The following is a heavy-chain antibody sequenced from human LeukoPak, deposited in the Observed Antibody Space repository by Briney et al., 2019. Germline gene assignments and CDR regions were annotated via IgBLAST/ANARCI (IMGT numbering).Heavy chain of an antibody. Sequence: PGGSLRLSCGASGFSFSSYAMDWVRQAPGKGLEWVAGISDSGGSTNYADSVKGRFTISRDNPKNTLYLQMNSLRAEDTAVYFCAKRGVVIRVILVGFHKEAYYFDSWGQGALVTVSS. CDR2: ISDSGGST. J-gene: IGHJ4*02. V-gene: IGHV3-23*01. CDR3: AKRGVVIRVILVGFHKEAYYFDS. CDR1: GFSFSSYA. D-gene: IGHD3-22*01.